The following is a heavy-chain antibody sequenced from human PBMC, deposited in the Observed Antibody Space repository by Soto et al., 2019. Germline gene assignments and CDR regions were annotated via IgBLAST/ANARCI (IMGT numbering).Heavy chain of an antibody. CDR2: IYYSGST. V-gene: IGHV4-31*03. CDR1: GGSISSGGYY. J-gene: IGHJ6*02. D-gene: IGHD6-19*01. Sequence: QVQLQESGPGLVKPSQALSLTCTVSGGSISSGGYYWSWIRQHPGKGLEWIGYIYYSGSTYYNPSLKSRVTISVDTSKSQFSLKLSSVTAADTAVYYCARDFTDSSGPTLGMGVWGQATTVTVSS. CDR3: ARDFTDSSGPTLGMGV.